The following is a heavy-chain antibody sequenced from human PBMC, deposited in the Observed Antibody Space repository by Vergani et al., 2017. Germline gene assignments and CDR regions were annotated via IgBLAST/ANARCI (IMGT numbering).Heavy chain of an antibody. CDR1: GYTFTSYG. J-gene: IGHJ6*02. V-gene: IGHV1-18*04. D-gene: IGHD6-13*01. Sequence: QVQLVQSGAEVKKPGASVKVSCKASGYTFTSYGISWVRQAPGQGLEWMGWISAYNGNTNYAQKLQGRVTMTTDTSTSTAYMELRSLRSDDTAVYYCARDWXYSSSWYPHGYYYYGMDVWGQGTTVTVSS. CDR2: ISAYNGNT. CDR3: ARDWXYSSSWYPHGYYYYGMDV.